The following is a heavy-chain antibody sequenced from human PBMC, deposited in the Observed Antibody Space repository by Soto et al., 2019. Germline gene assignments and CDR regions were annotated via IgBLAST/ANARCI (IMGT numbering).Heavy chain of an antibody. CDR3: ARCFVQQMDTYYYYYYGMDV. CDR1: GGTFSSYA. Sequence: GASVKVSFKASGGTFSSYAISWVRQAPGQGLEWMGGIIPIFGTANYAQKFKGRVTITADESTSTAYMELSSLRSEDTAVYYCARCFVQQMDTYYYYYYGMDVCGHGTTVTVSS. V-gene: IGHV1-69*13. CDR2: IIPIFGTA. J-gene: IGHJ6*02. D-gene: IGHD6-13*01.